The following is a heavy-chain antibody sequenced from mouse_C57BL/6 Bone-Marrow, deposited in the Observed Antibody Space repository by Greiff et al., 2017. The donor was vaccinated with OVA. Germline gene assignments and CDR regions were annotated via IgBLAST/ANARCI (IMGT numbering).Heavy chain of an antibody. D-gene: IGHD1-1*01. J-gene: IGHJ2*01. CDR1: GFNIKDYY. CDR3: TPNYYGSSEDYFDY. V-gene: IGHV14-1*01. CDR2: IDPEDGDT. Sequence: EVQLQQSGAELVRPGASVKLSCTASGFNIKDYYMHWVKQRPEQGLEWIGRIDPEDGDTEYAPKFQGKATMTADTSSNTAYLQLSSLTSEDTAVYYCTPNYYGSSEDYFDYWGQGTTRTVSS.